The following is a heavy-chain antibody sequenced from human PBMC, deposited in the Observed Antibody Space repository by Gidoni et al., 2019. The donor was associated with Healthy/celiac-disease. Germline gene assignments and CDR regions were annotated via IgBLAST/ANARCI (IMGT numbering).Heavy chain of an antibody. V-gene: IGHV1-46*01. CDR2: INPSGGST. J-gene: IGHJ4*02. CDR3: ARDLTGGNPLDY. Sequence: QVQLVQSGAEVKKPVASVKVSCNASGYTFTSYYMPWVRQAPGQGLEWMGIINPSGGSTSYAQKFQGRVTMTRDTSTSTVYMELSSLRSEDTAVYYCARDLTGGNPLDYWGQGTLVTVSS. D-gene: IGHD2-15*01. CDR1: GYTFTSYY.